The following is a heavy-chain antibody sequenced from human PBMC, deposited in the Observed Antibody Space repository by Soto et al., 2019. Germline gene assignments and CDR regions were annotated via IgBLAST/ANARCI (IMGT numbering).Heavy chain of an antibody. V-gene: IGHV4-31*03. CDR1: GGSISSGGYY. CDR2: IYYSGST. CDR3: ASLPYYYYGMDV. Sequence: SETLSLTCTVSGGSISSGGYYWSWIRQHPGKGLEWIGYIYYSGSTYYNPSLKSRVTISVDTSKNQFSLKLSSVTAAVTAVYYCASLPYYYYGMDVWGQGTTVTVSS. J-gene: IGHJ6*02.